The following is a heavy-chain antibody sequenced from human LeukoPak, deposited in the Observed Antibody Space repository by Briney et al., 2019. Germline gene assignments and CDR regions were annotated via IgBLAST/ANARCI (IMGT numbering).Heavy chain of an antibody. J-gene: IGHJ4*02. V-gene: IGHV3-48*03. CDR3: ARVFSNPTGNDY. CDR1: GFTFSSYE. D-gene: IGHD1-1*01. CDR2: ISNSGNTI. Sequence: GGPLSLSCAASGFTFSSYEMNGVRQAPGKGLEWVSYISNSGNTIFYADSVKGRFTISRDNGKNSLYLQMNSLRAEDTAVYYCARVFSNPTGNDYWGQGTLVTVSS.